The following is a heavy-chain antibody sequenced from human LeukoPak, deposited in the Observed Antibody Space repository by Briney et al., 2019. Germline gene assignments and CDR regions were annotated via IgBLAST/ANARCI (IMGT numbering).Heavy chain of an antibody. D-gene: IGHD3-3*01. Sequence: SGPTLVNPTQTLTLTCTFSGFSLSTSGVGVGWIRQPPGKALEWLALIYWDDDKRYSPSLKSRLTITKDTSKNQVVLTMTNMDPVDTATYYCAHSRTYYDFWSGYYNWFDPWGQGTLVTVSS. CDR1: GFSLSTSGVG. CDR2: IYWDDDK. V-gene: IGHV2-5*02. CDR3: AHSRTYYDFWSGYYNWFDP. J-gene: IGHJ5*02.